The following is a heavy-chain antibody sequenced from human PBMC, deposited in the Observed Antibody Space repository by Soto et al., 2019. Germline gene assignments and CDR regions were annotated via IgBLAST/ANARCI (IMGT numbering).Heavy chain of an antibody. V-gene: IGHV3-74*01. CDR3: VRDLSVTTKFDY. CDR1: GFTFSSYW. D-gene: IGHD4-17*01. Sequence: EVQLVESGGGLVQPGGSLRLSCAASGFTFSSYWMHWVRQAPGKGLVWVSRINGDGTTTGYADFVKGLFSISRDSAKNTLYLQMNILRAEDTAVYYCVRDLSVTTKFDYWGQGTLVTVSS. J-gene: IGHJ4*02. CDR2: INGDGTTT.